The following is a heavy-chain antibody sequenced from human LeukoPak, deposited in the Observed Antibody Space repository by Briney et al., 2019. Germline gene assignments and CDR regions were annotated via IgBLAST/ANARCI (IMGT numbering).Heavy chain of an antibody. D-gene: IGHD6-13*01. CDR2: ISGSSGST. J-gene: IGHJ4*02. V-gene: IGHV3-23*01. Sequence: GGSLRLSCAASGFTFSSYAMSWVRQAPGKGLEWVSAISGSSGSTYYADSVKGRFTMSRDNSKNTLYLQMNSLRAEDTAVYYCAKPRASSWYSDYWGQGTLVTVSS. CDR3: AKPRASSWYSDY. CDR1: GFTFSSYA.